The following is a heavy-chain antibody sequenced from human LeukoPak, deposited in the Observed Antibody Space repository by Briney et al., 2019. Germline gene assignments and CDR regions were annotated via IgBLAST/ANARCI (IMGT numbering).Heavy chain of an antibody. CDR1: GGSFTSYF. Sequence: PSETLSLTCTVSGGSFTSYFWSWVRQPPGEGLEWIGYIYYSGSTNYNPSLKSRVTISVDTSKNQFSLKLTSVTAADTAVYYCAREGGFYRPLDYSGQGTLVTVSS. D-gene: IGHD3-3*01. CDR3: AREGGFYRPLDY. V-gene: IGHV4-59*12. J-gene: IGHJ4*02. CDR2: IYYSGST.